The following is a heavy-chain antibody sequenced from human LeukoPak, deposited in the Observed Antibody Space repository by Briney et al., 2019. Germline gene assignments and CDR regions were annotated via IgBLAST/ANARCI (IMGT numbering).Heavy chain of an antibody. CDR3: ARSPGPSNNLDFDY. J-gene: IGHJ4*02. D-gene: IGHD1/OR15-1a*01. Sequence: GSSVKVSCKASGGTFSSYAISWVRQAPGQGLEWMGGIIPIFGTTNYAQKFQGRVTITTDESTSTAYMELSSLRSEDTAVYYCARSPGPSNNLDFDYWGQGTLVTVSS. V-gene: IGHV1-69*05. CDR1: GGTFSSYA. CDR2: IIPIFGTT.